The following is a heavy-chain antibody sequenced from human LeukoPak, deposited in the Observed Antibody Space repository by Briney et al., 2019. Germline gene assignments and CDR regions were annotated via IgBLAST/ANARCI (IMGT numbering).Heavy chain of an antibody. CDR2: IYYSGST. J-gene: IGHJ4*02. V-gene: IGHV4-39*01. D-gene: IGHD3-3*01. CDR1: GGSISSSSYY. Sequence: SETLSLTCTVSGGSISSSSYYWGWIRQPPGKGLEWIGSIYYSGSTYYNPSLKSRVTISVDTSKSQFSLKLSSVTAADTAVYYCARRITIFGVVITNYFDYWGQGTLVTVSS. CDR3: ARRITIFGVVITNYFDY.